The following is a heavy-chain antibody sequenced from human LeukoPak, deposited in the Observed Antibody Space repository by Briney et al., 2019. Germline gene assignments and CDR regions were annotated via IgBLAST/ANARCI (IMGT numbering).Heavy chain of an antibody. V-gene: IGHV1-46*01. CDR1: GYTFTSYY. CDR3: ARDLSTGITMVRGVIPYYYYGMDV. Sequence: ASVKVSCKASGYTFTSYYMHWVRQAPGQGLEWMGIINPSGGSTSYAQKFQGRVTMTRDTSTSTVYMELSSLRSEDTAVYYCARDLSTGITMVRGVIPYYYYGMDVWGQGTTVTVSS. CDR2: INPSGGST. J-gene: IGHJ6*02. D-gene: IGHD3-10*01.